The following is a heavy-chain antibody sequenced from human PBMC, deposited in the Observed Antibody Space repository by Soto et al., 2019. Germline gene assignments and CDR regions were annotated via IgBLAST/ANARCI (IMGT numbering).Heavy chain of an antibody. CDR1: GFTFSSYG. D-gene: IGHD5-18*01. J-gene: IGHJ4*02. CDR2: ISYDGGRQ. CDR3: FSDRGYGHASVPYS. Sequence: QAQLVESGGGVVQPGRSLRLSCAASGFTFSSYGMHWVRQAPGTGLEWVAVISYDGGRQHYADSVKGRFTISRDNSKNMVLLQMNSLRAEDTAAYYCFSDRGYGHASVPYSWGQGTLVSVSS. V-gene: IGHV3-30*03.